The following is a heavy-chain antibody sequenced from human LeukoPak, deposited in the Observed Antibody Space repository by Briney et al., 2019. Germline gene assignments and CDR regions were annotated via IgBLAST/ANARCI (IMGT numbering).Heavy chain of an antibody. D-gene: IGHD3-10*01. CDR2: ISGSGGGT. CDR3: AKGPNYGSGSYYSRY. CDR1: GFTFSSYA. Sequence: GGSLRLSCAASGFTFSSYAMSWVRQAPGKGLEWVSAISGSGGGTYYADSVKGRFTISRDNSKNTLYLQMNSLRAEDTAVYYCAKGPNYGSGSYYSRYWGQGTLVTVSS. V-gene: IGHV3-23*01. J-gene: IGHJ4*02.